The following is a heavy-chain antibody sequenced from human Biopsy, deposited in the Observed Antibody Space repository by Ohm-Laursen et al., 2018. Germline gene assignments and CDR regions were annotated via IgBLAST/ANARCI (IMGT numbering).Heavy chain of an antibody. V-gene: IGHV3-72*01. CDR1: GFSFGDHY. Sequence: GSLRLSCAASGFSFGDHYLDWVRQAPGEGLEWVGRARNKANSYNKEYAASVMGRFTISRDDSQNSLYLQMNSLQTEDTAVYFCAKEGRLLGIPHTYYFDSWGQGTLVTVSS. CDR2: ARNKANSYNK. J-gene: IGHJ4*02. CDR3: AKEGRLLGIPHTYYFDS. D-gene: IGHD1-26*01.